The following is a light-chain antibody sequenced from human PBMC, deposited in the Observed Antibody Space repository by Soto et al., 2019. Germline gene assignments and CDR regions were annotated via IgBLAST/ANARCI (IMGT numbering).Light chain of an antibody. Sequence: DIVMTQSPDSLAVSLGERATINCKSSQSVLYSSNNKNYLAWYQQKPGQPPKLLIYWASIRESGVPDRFSGSGSWTDFTLSISSLQAEDVAVYYCQQYYTTLMFTFGQGTKLEIK. V-gene: IGKV4-1*01. CDR2: WAS. CDR3: QQYYTTLMFT. J-gene: IGKJ2*01. CDR1: QSVLYSSNNKNY.